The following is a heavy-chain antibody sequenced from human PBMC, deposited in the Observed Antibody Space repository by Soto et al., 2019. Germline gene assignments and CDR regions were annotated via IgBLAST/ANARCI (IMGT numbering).Heavy chain of an antibody. CDR1: EFTFSAYA. Sequence: VVLLESGGGLVQPGGSLRLSCAGSEFTFSAYAMSWVRQAPGKGLAWVSAISGNGDSTYYTDSVKGRFTVSRDNAKKTLYLQMNSLIVEDTAVYYCAKVPPAPIVAAPGVPTGVFLHWGQGTLVIVSS. CDR3: AKVPPAPIVAAPGVPTGVFLH. J-gene: IGHJ1*01. D-gene: IGHD6-6*01. V-gene: IGHV3-23*01. CDR2: ISGNGDST.